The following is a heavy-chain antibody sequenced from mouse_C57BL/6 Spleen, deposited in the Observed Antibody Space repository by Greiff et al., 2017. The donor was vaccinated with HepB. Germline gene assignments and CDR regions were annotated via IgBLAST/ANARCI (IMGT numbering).Heavy chain of an antibody. J-gene: IGHJ1*03. D-gene: IGHD1-1*01. CDR1: GYTFTSYW. Sequence: QVQLQQPGAELVKPGASVKLSCKASGYTFTSYWMQWVKQRPGQGLEWIGEIDPSDSYTNYNQKLKGKATLTVDTSSSTAYMQLSSLTSEDSAVYHCARILRDGYVDVWGTGTTVTVSS. V-gene: IGHV1-50*01. CDR3: ARILRDGYVDV. CDR2: IDPSDSYT.